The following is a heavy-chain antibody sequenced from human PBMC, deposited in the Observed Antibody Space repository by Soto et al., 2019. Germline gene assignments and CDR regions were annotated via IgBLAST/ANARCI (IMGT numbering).Heavy chain of an antibody. J-gene: IGHJ4*02. CDR3: ANWPYYYDSSGYQY. CDR1: GFTFSSYA. CDR2: ISGSGGST. V-gene: IGHV3-23*01. D-gene: IGHD3-22*01. Sequence: GGSLRLSCAASGFTFSSYAMSWVRQAPGKGLEWVSAISGSGGSTYYADSVKGRFTISRDNSKNTLYLQMNSLRAEDTAVYYCANWPYYYDSSGYQYWGQGILVTVSS.